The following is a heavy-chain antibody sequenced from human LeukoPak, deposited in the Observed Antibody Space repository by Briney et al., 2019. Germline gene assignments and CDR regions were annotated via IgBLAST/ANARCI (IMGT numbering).Heavy chain of an antibody. CDR3: ARDLIAVRPGRFDP. J-gene: IGHJ5*02. D-gene: IGHD6-6*01. Sequence: ASVKVSCKASGYTFTTYGISWVRLAPGQGLEWMGWISAYNGNTNYAQQFQGRVTMTTDTSMSTAYMKLRSLRSDDTAVYYCARDLIAVRPGRFDPWGQGSLVTVSS. V-gene: IGHV1-18*01. CDR1: GYTFTTYG. CDR2: ISAYNGNT.